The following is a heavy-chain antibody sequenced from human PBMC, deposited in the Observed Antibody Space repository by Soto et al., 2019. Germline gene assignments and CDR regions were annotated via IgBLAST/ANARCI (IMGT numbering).Heavy chain of an antibody. CDR2: IYHSGST. V-gene: IGHV4-4*02. J-gene: IGHJ3*02. Sequence: QVQLQESGPGLVKPSGTLSLTCAVSSGSISSSNWWSWVRQPPGKGLEWIGEIYHSGSTNYNPSLKGRVTISVDKSKNQFSLKLSSVTAADTAVYYCARGLGGSGSYWNLDAFDIWGQGTMVTVSS. CDR1: SGSISSSNW. CDR3: ARGLGGSGSYWNLDAFDI. D-gene: IGHD3-10*01.